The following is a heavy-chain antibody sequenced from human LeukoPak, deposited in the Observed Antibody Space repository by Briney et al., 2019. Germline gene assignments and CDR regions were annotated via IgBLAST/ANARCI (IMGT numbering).Heavy chain of an antibody. D-gene: IGHD2-2*01. V-gene: IGHV1-69*04. CDR1: GYTFTSYG. CDR2: IIPILGIA. CDR3: ARDAVVVPAAMLYYYYMDV. Sequence: GASVKVSCKASGYTFTSYGISWVRQAPGQGLEWMGRIIPILGIANYAQKFQGRVTITADKSTSTAYMELSSLRSEDTAVYYCARDAVVVPAAMLYYYYMDVWGKGTTVTVSS. J-gene: IGHJ6*03.